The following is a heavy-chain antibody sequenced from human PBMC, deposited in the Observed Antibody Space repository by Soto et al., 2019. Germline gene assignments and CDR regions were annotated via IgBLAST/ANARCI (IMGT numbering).Heavy chain of an antibody. Sequence: PGGSLRLSCAASGFTLSSYEMNWVRQAPGKGLEWVSYISSSGSTIYYADSVKGRFTISRDNAKNSLYLQMNSLRAEDTAVYYCASLAAAGTFDYWGQGTLVTVPS. J-gene: IGHJ4*02. CDR2: ISSSGSTI. D-gene: IGHD6-13*01. CDR3: ASLAAAGTFDY. V-gene: IGHV3-48*03. CDR1: GFTLSSYE.